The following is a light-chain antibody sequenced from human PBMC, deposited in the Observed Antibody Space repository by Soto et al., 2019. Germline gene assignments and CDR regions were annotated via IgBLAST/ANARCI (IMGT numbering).Light chain of an antibody. CDR1: XXXXSY. Sequence: DIXMXQSPXXXXXXXXDXVTXXXXASXXXXSYLNWYQQKPGKAPKLLIYAASSLHSGVPSGFSGSGSGTDFTLTISSLQPEDFATYYCQQSYSTPRTFGQGTKLDIK. J-gene: IGKJ2*01. CDR2: AAS. CDR3: QQSYSTPRT. V-gene: IGKV1-39*01.